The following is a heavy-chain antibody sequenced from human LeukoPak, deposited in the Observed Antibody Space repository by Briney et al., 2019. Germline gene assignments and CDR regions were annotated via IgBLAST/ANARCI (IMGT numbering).Heavy chain of an antibody. CDR2: INHSGST. CDR3: ARDSSGWQRRAFDI. V-gene: IGHV4-34*01. Sequence: KPSETLSLTCAVYGVSFSGYYWSWIRQPPGKGLEWLGEINHSGSTNYNPSLKRRVTISVDTSKNQFSLKLSSVTAADTAVYYCARDSSGWQRRAFDIWGQGTMVTVSS. D-gene: IGHD6-19*01. CDR1: GVSFSGYY. J-gene: IGHJ3*02.